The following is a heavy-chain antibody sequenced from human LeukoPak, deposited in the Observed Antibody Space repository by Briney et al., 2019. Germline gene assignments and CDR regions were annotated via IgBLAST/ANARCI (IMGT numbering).Heavy chain of an antibody. CDR2: IHYSGTI. Sequence: SETLSLTCSVSGASISAYYWSWIRQPPGKGLEWIGYIHYSGTINYNPSLMSRVTISVDSSKNQFSLRLSSVTAADTAVYFCARGHKGLEAWGQGATVTVYS. CDR3: ARGHKGLEA. J-gene: IGHJ6*02. V-gene: IGHV4-59*01. CDR1: GASISAYY.